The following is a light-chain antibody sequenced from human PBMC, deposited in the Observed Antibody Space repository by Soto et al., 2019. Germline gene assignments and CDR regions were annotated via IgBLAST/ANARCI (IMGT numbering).Light chain of an antibody. CDR3: QQANSFPIT. V-gene: IGKV1-12*01. CDR1: QGISSW. Sequence: DIQMTQSPSSVSASVGDRVTITCRASQGISSWLAWYQKKPGKAPNLLIYAASSLQSGVPSRYSGSESGTDFTLTISSLQTEACAIYFCQQANSFPITFGQGTRLEIK. CDR2: AAS. J-gene: IGKJ5*01.